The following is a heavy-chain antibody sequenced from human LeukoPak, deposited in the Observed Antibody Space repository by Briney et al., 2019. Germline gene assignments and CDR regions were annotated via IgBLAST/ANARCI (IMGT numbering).Heavy chain of an antibody. V-gene: IGHV4-59*01. D-gene: IGHD3-22*01. CDR3: ARETYYYDSSGSNRFDP. Sequence: SETLSLTRTVSGGSISSYYWSWIRQPPGKGLEWIGYIYYSGSTNYNPSLKSRVTISVDTSKNQFSLKLSSVTAADTAVYYCARETYYYDSSGSNRFDPWGQGTLVTVSS. J-gene: IGHJ5*02. CDR2: IYYSGST. CDR1: GGSISSYY.